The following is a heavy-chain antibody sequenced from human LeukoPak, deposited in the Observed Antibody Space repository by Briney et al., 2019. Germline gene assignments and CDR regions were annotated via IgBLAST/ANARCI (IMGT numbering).Heavy chain of an antibody. CDR3: ARDSVGWGALHPSYWYFDL. CDR1: GFTFSSYG. CDR2: IYYSGST. J-gene: IGHJ2*01. Sequence: GTLRLSCAASGFTFSSYGMSWVRQAPGKGLEWIGYIYYSGSTNYNPSLKSRVTISVDTSKNQFSLKLSSVTAADTAVYYCARDSVGWGALHPSYWYFDLWGRGTLVTVSS. D-gene: IGHD3-10*01. V-gene: IGHV4-59*01.